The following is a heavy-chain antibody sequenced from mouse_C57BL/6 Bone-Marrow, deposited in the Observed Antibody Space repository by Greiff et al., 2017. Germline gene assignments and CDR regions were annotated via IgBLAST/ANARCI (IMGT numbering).Heavy chain of an antibody. J-gene: IGHJ1*03. CDR2: SRNKANDYTT. V-gene: IGHV7-1*01. Sequence: DVQLVESGGGLVQSGRSLRLSCATSGFTFSDFYMEWVRQAPGKGLEWIAASRNKANDYTTEYSASVKGRFIVSRDTAQSILYLQMNALRAEDTAIYYCARDAGGNPYWYFDVWGTGTTVTVSS. D-gene: IGHD2-1*01. CDR1: GFTFSDFY. CDR3: ARDAGGNPYWYFDV.